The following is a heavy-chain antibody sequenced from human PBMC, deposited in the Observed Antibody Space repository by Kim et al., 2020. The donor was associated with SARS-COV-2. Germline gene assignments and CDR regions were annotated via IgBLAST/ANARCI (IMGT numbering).Heavy chain of an antibody. Sequence: SVKVSCKASGGTFSSYTIYWVRQAPQQGLELMGGIIPFFGTTNYALKFQGRVTLTADKSTSTAYMDLSSLTSADTAVYYCARGRTYNLNYLDAFDIWGQ. V-gene: IGHV1-69*06. CDR1: GGTFSSYT. CDR3: ARGRTYNLNYLDAFDI. D-gene: IGHD1-7*01. CDR2: IIPFFGTT. J-gene: IGHJ3*02.